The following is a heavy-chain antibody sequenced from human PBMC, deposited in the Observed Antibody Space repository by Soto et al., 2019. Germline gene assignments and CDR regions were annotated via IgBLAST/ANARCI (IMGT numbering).Heavy chain of an antibody. V-gene: IGHV2-5*02. Sequence: QITLKESGPTLVKPTQTLTLTCTFSGFSLSTSGVGVGWIRQPPGKALEWLALIYWDDDKRYSPSLKSWLPITRDTSNSQVVLTMTNMDPVDIATVYCAHSHSGGWYSFPYFDYWGQGTLVTVSS. CDR2: IYWDDDK. D-gene: IGHD6-19*01. CDR3: AHSHSGGWYSFPYFDY. J-gene: IGHJ4*02. CDR1: GFSLSTSGVG.